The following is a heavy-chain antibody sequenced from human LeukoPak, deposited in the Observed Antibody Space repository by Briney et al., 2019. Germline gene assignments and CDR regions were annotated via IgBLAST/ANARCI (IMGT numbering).Heavy chain of an antibody. V-gene: IGHV1-24*01. CDR1: GYTLTELS. CDR2: FDPEDGET. D-gene: IGHD6-13*01. J-gene: IGHJ4*02. Sequence: ASVKVSCKVSGYTLTELSMHWVRQAPGKGLEWMGGFDPEDGETIYAQKFQGRVTMTEDTSTDTAYMELSSLRSEDTAVYYCATDRTSDGNSSSWYTFDYWGQGTLVTVSS. CDR3: ATDRTSDGNSSSWYTFDY.